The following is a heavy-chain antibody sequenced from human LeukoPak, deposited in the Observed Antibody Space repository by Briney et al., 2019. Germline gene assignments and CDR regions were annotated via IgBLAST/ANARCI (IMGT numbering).Heavy chain of an antibody. CDR3: ARDSERSSSFAFDI. J-gene: IGHJ3*02. Sequence: PGGSLRLSCAASGFRFSSYWMSWVRQVPGKGLEWVANINLDGSEKSYVDSVEGRFTISRDNAKNSLYLQMNSLRGEDTAVYYCARDSERSSSFAFDIWGQGTMVTASS. CDR1: GFRFSSYW. D-gene: IGHD3-3*02. CDR2: INLDGSEK. V-gene: IGHV3-7*01.